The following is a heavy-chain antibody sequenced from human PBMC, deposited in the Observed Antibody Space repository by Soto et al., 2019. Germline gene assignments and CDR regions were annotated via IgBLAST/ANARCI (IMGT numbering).Heavy chain of an antibody. V-gene: IGHV3-30*18. CDR2: ISYDGSNK. D-gene: IGHD1-1*01. Sequence: QVQLVESGGGVVQPGRSLRLSCAASGFTFSSYGMHWVRQAPGKGLEWVAVISYDGSNKYYADSVKGRFTISRDNSKNTLYLQMNSLRAEDTAVYYCAKWALGGYAFDYWGQGTLVTVSS. J-gene: IGHJ4*02. CDR3: AKWALGGYAFDY. CDR1: GFTFSSYG.